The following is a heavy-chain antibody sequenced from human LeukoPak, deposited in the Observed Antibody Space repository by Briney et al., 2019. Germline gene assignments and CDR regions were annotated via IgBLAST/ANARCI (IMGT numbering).Heavy chain of an antibody. CDR1: GYTFTGYY. V-gene: IGHV1-2*02. CDR3: AREMPAADGSDAFDI. J-gene: IGHJ3*02. Sequence: VKVSCKASGYTFTGYYMHWVRQAPGQGLEWMGWINPNSGGTNYAQKFQGRVTMTRDTSISTAYMELRSLRSDDTAMYYCAREMPAADGSDAFDIWGQGTMVTVSS. CDR2: INPNSGGT. D-gene: IGHD6-13*01.